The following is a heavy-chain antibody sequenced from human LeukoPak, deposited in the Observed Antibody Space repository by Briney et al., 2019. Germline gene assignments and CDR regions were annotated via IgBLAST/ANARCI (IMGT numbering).Heavy chain of an antibody. J-gene: IGHJ4*02. D-gene: IGHD7-27*01. CDR3: ARINWGYFMYYFDY. CDR2: ISSSSYI. CDR1: GFTFSSYE. V-gene: IGHV3-21*01. Sequence: GGSLRLSCAASGFTFSSYEMNWVRQAPGKGLEWVSSISSSSYIYYADSVKGRFTISRDNAKNSLYLQMNSLRAEDTAVYYCARINWGYFMYYFDYWGQGTLVTVSS.